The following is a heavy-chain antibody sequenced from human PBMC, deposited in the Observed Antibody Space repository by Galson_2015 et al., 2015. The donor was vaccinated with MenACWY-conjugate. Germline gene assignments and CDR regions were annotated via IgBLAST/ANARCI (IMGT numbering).Heavy chain of an antibody. V-gene: IGHV3-74*01. J-gene: IGHJ4*02. Sequence: SLRLSCAASGFTFSSYWMHWVRQAPGKGLVWVSRINSDGSSTSYADSVKGRFTISRDNAKNTLYLQMNSLRAEDTAVYYCARDSPRTYYDILTGYFEDHNYFDYWGQGTLVTVSS. CDR1: GFTFSSYW. CDR2: INSDGSST. CDR3: ARDSPRTYYDILTGYFEDHNYFDY. D-gene: IGHD3-9*01.